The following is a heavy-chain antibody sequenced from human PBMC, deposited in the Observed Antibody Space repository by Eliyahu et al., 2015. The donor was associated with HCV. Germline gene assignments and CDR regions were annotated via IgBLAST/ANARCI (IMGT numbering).Heavy chain of an antibody. CDR3: ARPADCGGDCYSGDAFDI. D-gene: IGHD2-21*02. J-gene: IGHJ3*02. Sequence: EVQLVQSGAEVKKPGESLXISCKGSGYSFTSXWIGWVRQMPGKGLEWMGIIYPGDSDTRYSPSFQGQVTISADKSISTAYLQWSSLKASDTAMYYCARPADCGGDCYSGDAFDIWGQGTMVTVSS. CDR1: GYSFTSXW. CDR2: IYPGDSDT. V-gene: IGHV5-51*01.